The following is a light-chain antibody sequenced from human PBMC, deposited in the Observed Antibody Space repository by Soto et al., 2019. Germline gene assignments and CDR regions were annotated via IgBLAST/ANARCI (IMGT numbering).Light chain of an antibody. J-gene: IGLJ1*01. Sequence: QSALTQPASVSGSPGQSITISCTGTSSDVGGYNYVSWYQQHPGKAPTLMIYDVSNRPSGVSNRFSGSKSGNTASLTISGIQAEYEADYYCSSYTSSSTLYVFGTGTKVTVL. CDR3: SSYTSSSTLYV. V-gene: IGLV2-14*01. CDR2: DVS. CDR1: SSDVGGYNY.